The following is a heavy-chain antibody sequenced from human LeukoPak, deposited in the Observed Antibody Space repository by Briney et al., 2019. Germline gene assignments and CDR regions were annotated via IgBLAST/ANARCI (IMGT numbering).Heavy chain of an antibody. CDR3: ARVRGVGTHIWLLPWNL. V-gene: IGHV3-23*01. J-gene: IGHJ5*02. CDR2: ISGGAAGT. Sequence: GGSLRLSCAASGFTFPTYAMSWVRQAPGKGLEVVSSISGGAAGTYSAPSVKVRFTVSRDNDKNALYLQMDGLTAADTALYYCARVRGVGTHIWLLPWNLWGQGTLVSVSS. D-gene: IGHD2-21*02. CDR1: GFTFPTYA.